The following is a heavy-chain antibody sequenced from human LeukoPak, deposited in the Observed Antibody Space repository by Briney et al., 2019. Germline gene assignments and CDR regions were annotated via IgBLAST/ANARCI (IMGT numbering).Heavy chain of an antibody. CDR3: ARSPGGGSGSYYIG. J-gene: IGHJ4*02. CDR1: GGSISSYY. CDR2: IYYSGST. V-gene: IGHV4-59*08. Sequence: SETLSLTCTVSGGSISSYYWSRIRQPPGKGLEWIGYIYYSGSTNYNPSLKSRVTISVDTSKDQFSLKLSSVTAADTAVYYCARSPGGGSGSYYIGWGQGTLVTVSS. D-gene: IGHD3-10*01.